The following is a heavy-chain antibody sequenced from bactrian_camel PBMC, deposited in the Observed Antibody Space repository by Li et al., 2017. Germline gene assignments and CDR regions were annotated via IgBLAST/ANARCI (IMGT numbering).Heavy chain of an antibody. V-gene: IGHV3-2*01. CDR2: IYSDGSNT. J-gene: IGHJ4*01. CDR1: GFTFSSYY. CDR3: ATDVTLNLRCSSGGYCYSFPDEYNY. D-gene: IGHD2*01. Sequence: HVQLVESGGGSVEVGGSLRLSCVISGFTFSSYYMSWVRQAPGKGLEWVSSIYSDGSNTYYADSVKGRFTISRDNAKNTVYLQMNSLKSEDTALYYCATDVTLNLRCSSGGYCYSFPDEYNYWGQGTQVTVS.